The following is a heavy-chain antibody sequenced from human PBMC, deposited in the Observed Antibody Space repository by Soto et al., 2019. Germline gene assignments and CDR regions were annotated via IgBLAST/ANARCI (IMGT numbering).Heavy chain of an antibody. D-gene: IGHD5-18*01. J-gene: IGHJ4*02. CDR3: AKEGGGGTAMVTSYFDY. V-gene: IGHV3-23*01. CDR2: ISGSGTGT. Sequence: PGGSLRLSCAASGIPFSNYALSWVRQAPGKGLEWVSGISGSGTGTYYADSVKGRFTISRDNSKSTVYLHMNSLRADDTAIYCCAKEGGGGTAMVTSYFDYWGQGTLVTVSS. CDR1: GIPFSNYA.